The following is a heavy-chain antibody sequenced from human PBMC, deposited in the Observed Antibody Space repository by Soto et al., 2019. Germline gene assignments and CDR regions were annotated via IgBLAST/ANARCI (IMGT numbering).Heavy chain of an antibody. J-gene: IGHJ4*02. Sequence: GGSLRLSCAASGFTFSSYGMHWVRQAPGKGLEWVAVIWYDGSNKYYADSVKGRFTISRDNSKNTLYLQMNSLRAEDTAVYYCARASPDSGYDVLFDYWGQGTLVTVSS. CDR1: GFTFSSYG. V-gene: IGHV3-33*01. D-gene: IGHD5-12*01. CDR2: IWYDGSNK. CDR3: ARASPDSGYDVLFDY.